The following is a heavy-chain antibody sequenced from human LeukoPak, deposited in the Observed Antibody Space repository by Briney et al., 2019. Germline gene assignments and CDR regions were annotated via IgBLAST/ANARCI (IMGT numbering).Heavy chain of an antibody. J-gene: IGHJ5*02. CDR1: GGSFSNYY. D-gene: IGHD5-18*01. CDR3: ARHPTALVSYGFDP. V-gene: IGHV4-59*08. Sequence: SETLSLTCTVSGGSFSNYYWSWIRQPPGKGLEWIGYIYYSGSTNYNPSLKSRVTISVDTSKNQFSLNLSSVTATDTAVYYCARHPTALVSYGFDPWGQGTLVTVSS. CDR2: IYYSGST.